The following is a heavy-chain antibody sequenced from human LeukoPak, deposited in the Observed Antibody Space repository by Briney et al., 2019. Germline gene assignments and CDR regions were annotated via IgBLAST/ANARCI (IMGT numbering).Heavy chain of an antibody. V-gene: IGHV3-23*01. CDR1: GFTFSTYA. J-gene: IGHJ6*02. CDR2: ISGSGGST. Sequence: PGGSLRLSCVASGFTFSTYALSWVRQAPGKGLEWVSAISGSGGSTYYADSVKGRFTISRDNSKNTLYLQMNSLRAEDTAVYYRAKQVLLWFGESYGMDVWGQGTTVTVSS. D-gene: IGHD3-10*01. CDR3: AKQVLLWFGESYGMDV.